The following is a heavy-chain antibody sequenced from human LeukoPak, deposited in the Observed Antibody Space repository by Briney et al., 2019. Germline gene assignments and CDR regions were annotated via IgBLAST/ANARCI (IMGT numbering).Heavy chain of an antibody. Sequence: GGSLRLSCAASGFTFSSYAMTWVRQAPGKGLEWVSTISSSGDNTYYAASVKGRFSISRDNSKNTLYLQMNSLRADDTALYYCAKDRTATGSTVRFDPWGQRTLVTVSS. V-gene: IGHV3-23*01. CDR3: AKDRTATGSTVRFDP. J-gene: IGHJ5*02. CDR2: ISSSGDNT. D-gene: IGHD2-2*01. CDR1: GFTFSSYA.